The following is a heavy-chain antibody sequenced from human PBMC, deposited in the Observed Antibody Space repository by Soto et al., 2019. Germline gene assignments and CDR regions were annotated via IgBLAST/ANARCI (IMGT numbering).Heavy chain of an antibody. CDR3: ARDGVGATTFFGYFDY. Sequence: PGGSLRLSCAASGFTFSGYGLHWVRQAPGKGLEWVAITRHDGSNTYYADSVRGRFTISRDSSKKTLYLQMDSLRAEDTAVYYCARDGVGATTFFGYFDYWGQGTLVTVSS. V-gene: IGHV3-30*02. CDR2: TRHDGSNT. J-gene: IGHJ4*02. D-gene: IGHD1-26*01. CDR1: GFTFSGYG.